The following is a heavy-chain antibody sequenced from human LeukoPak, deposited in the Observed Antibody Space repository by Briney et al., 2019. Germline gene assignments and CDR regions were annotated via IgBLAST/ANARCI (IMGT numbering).Heavy chain of an antibody. CDR2: ISGSGGST. J-gene: IGHJ5*02. CDR3: AKEEYNAYGGGSWFDP. D-gene: IGHD5-12*01. V-gene: IGHV3-23*01. Sequence: GGSLRLSCAASGFRFPSYAMSWVRQAPGKGLEWVSSISGSGGSTYYADSEKGRFTISRDNSKNTLYLQMNSLRAEDTAVYYWAKEEYNAYGGGSWFDPWGQGTLVTVSS. CDR1: GFRFPSYA.